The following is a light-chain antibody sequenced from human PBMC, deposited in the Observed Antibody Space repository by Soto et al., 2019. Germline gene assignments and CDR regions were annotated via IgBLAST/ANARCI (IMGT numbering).Light chain of an antibody. CDR2: EVS. J-gene: IGLJ1*01. CDR3: SSFTNTITRYD. V-gene: IGLV2-14*01. Sequence: QSALTQPASVSGSPGQSITIPCTGTSSDVGGYNYVSWFQHHPGKAPKLIIYEVSYRPSGVSNRFSGSKSGDTASLTISGLQAEDEADYYCSSFTNTITRYDFGTGTKVTVL. CDR1: SSDVGGYNY.